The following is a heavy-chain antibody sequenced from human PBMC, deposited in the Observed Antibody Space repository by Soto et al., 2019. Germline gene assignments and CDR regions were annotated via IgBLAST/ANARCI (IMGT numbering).Heavy chain of an antibody. CDR1: GYSFFTYG. CDR2: ISTYDGNT. D-gene: IGHD6-6*01. J-gene: IGHJ5*02. CDR3: ARKASGSSWFDP. V-gene: IGHV1-18*01. Sequence: VTVTCRASGYSFFTYGSTCVRHAPGQGLEWMGWISTYDGNTDYGQKLQGRVTMTKDTSTRTAYMELRSLRSDDTAVYYCARKASGSSWFDPWGQGTLVTVS.